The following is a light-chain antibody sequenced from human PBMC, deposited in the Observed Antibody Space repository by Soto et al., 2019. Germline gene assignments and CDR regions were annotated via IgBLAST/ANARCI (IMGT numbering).Light chain of an antibody. CDR2: DAS. CDR3: QQRSDWPT. CDR1: QSVSSY. J-gene: IGKJ3*01. Sequence: IVLTQSPATLSLSPGERATLSCRASQSVSSYVAWYQQKPGQAPRLLIYDASNRAAGTPARFSGSGSGTDFTLTISSLEPEDFAVYCCQQRSDWPTFGPGTKVDIK. V-gene: IGKV3-11*01.